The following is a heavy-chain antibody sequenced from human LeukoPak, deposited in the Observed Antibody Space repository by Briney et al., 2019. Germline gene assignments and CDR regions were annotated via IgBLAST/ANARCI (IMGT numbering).Heavy chain of an antibody. CDR2: IYYSGST. V-gene: IGHV4-59*08. CDR1: GGSISSYY. CDR3: ARGRDILTGYYMTPSDY. J-gene: IGHJ4*02. Sequence: SETLSLTCTVSGGSISSYYWSWIRQPPGKGLEWIGYIYYSGSTNYNPSLKSRVTISVDTSKNQFSLKLSSVTAADTAVYYCARGRDILTGYYMTPSDYWGQGTLVTVSS. D-gene: IGHD3-9*01.